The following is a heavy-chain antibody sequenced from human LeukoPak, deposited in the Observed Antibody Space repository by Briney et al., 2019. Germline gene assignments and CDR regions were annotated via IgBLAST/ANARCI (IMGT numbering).Heavy chain of an antibody. CDR2: ISYDGSNK. D-gene: IGHD5-12*01. CDR3: AKDHGVGGYDQVDY. J-gene: IGHJ4*02. V-gene: IGHV3-30*18. Sequence: GGSLRLSCAASGFTFSSYGMHWVRQAPGKGLEWVAVISYDGSNKYYADSVKGRFTISRDNSKNTLYLQMNSLRAEDTAVYYCAKDHGVGGYDQVDYWGQGTLVTVSS. CDR1: GFTFSSYG.